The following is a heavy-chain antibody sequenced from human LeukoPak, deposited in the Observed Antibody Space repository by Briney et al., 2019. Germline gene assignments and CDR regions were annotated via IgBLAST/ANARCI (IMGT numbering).Heavy chain of an antibody. V-gene: IGHV1-69*05. Sequence: SVKVSCKASGGTFSSYAISWVRQAPGQGLEWMGGIIPIFGAANYAQKFQGRVTITTDESTSTAYMELSSLRSEDTAVYYCARESVRIAAAERGYFDYWGQGTLVTVSS. CDR2: IIPIFGAA. D-gene: IGHD6-13*01. CDR1: GGTFSSYA. CDR3: ARESVRIAAAERGYFDY. J-gene: IGHJ4*02.